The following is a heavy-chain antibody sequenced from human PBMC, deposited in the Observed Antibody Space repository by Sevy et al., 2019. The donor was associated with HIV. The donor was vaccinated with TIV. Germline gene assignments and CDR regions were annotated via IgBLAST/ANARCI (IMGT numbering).Heavy chain of an antibody. CDR3: ARDTRKLRFLELAY. Sequence: GGSLRLSCAASGFTFSSYAMHWVRQAPGKGLEWVAVISYDGSNKYYADSVKGRFTISRDNSKNTLYRQMNSLRAEDTAVYYCARDTRKLRFLELAYWGQGTLVTVSS. J-gene: IGHJ4*02. D-gene: IGHD3-3*01. CDR1: GFTFSSYA. CDR2: ISYDGSNK. V-gene: IGHV3-30-3*01.